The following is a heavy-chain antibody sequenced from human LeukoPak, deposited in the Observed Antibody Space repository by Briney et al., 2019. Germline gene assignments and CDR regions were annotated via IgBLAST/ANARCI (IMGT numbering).Heavy chain of an antibody. J-gene: IGHJ3*02. CDR2: INHSGST. CDR3: ARVKRYCSSTSCYKYAFDI. Sequence: SETLSLTCAVYGGSFSGYYWSWIRQPPGKGLEWIGEINHSGSTNYNPSLKSRVTISVDTSKNQFSLKLSSVTAADTAVYYCARVKRYCSSTSCYKYAFDIWGQGTMVTVSS. V-gene: IGHV4-34*01. D-gene: IGHD2-2*02. CDR1: GGSFSGYY.